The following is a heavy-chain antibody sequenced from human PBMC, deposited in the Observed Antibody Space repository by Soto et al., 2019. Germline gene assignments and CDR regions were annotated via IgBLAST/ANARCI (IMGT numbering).Heavy chain of an antibody. J-gene: IGHJ6*02. Sequence: ASVKVSCKASGYTFTSYDINWVRQATGQGLEWMGWMNPNSGNTGYAQKFQGRVTMTRNTSISTAYMELSSLRSEDTAVYYCASRPAEYDFWSGPSLWYYGMDVGGQVTTVTVSS. CDR1: GYTFTSYD. CDR3: ASRPAEYDFWSGPSLWYYGMDV. V-gene: IGHV1-8*01. CDR2: MNPNSGNT. D-gene: IGHD3-3*01.